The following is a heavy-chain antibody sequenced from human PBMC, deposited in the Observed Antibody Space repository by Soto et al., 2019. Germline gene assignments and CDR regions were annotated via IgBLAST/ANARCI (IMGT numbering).Heavy chain of an antibody. V-gene: IGHV1-18*01. J-gene: IGHJ6*02. CDR1: GYTFTSYG. D-gene: IGHD6-19*01. Sequence: QVQLVQSGAEVKKPGASVKVSCKASGYTFTSYGISWVRQAPGQGLEWMGWISAYNGNTNYAQKLQGRVTMTTDTSTSTAYMELRSLRSDDTAVYYCARDGSSGWYPDDYYYYGMDVWGHGTTVTVSS. CDR3: ARDGSSGWYPDDYYYYGMDV. CDR2: ISAYNGNT.